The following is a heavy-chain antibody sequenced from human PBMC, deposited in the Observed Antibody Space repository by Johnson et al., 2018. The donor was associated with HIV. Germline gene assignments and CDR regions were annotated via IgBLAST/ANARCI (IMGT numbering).Heavy chain of an antibody. CDR2: KSKSDGGTT. CDR3: ARGKGAAVGLDAFDI. Sequence: KSKSDGGTTDYAAPVRGRFSISRDDSETTVYLQMNRLRAEDTALYFCARGKGAAVGLDAFDIWGQGIRVTVSS. J-gene: IGHJ3*02. D-gene: IGHD6-13*01. V-gene: IGHV3-15*01.